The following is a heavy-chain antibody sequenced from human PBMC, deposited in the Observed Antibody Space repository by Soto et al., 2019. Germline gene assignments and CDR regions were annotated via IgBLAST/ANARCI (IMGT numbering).Heavy chain of an antibody. J-gene: IGHJ4*02. Sequence: WGSLRLSCATSGFTFSDYYMSWIRQPPGKGLEWISYITSSGGTIYYADSAKGRFTISRDNAKNSLYLQMNGLRAEDTAVYYCARDPLHHGSTFDYWGQGTLVT. V-gene: IGHV3-11*01. CDR3: ARDPLHHGSTFDY. CDR2: ITSSGGTI. CDR1: GFTFSDYY. D-gene: IGHD3-10*01.